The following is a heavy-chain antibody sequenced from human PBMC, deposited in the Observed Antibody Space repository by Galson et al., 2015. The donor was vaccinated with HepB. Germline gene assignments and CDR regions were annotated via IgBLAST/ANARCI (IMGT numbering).Heavy chain of an antibody. V-gene: IGHV3-7*01. Sequence: LRLSCAASGFTFSSYWMSWVRQAPGKGLEWVANIKQDGSEKYYVDSVKGRFTISRDNAKNSLYLQMNSLRAEDTAVYYCARDTYGSGSSYFDYWGQGTLVTVSS. D-gene: IGHD3-10*01. CDR1: GFTFSSYW. CDR3: ARDTYGSGSSYFDY. J-gene: IGHJ4*02. CDR2: IKQDGSEK.